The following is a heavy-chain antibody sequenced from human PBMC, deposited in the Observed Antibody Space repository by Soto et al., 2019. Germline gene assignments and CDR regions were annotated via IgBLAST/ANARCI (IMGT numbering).Heavy chain of an antibody. J-gene: IGHJ4*02. CDR1: WFTVSSNY. V-gene: IGHV3-53*01. CDR2: ISGGGST. CDR3: ARGSPSMTYYGEYYFDY. D-gene: IGHD3-10*01. Sequence: EVQLVESGGGLIQPGGSLRLSCAASWFTVSSNYMSWVRQAPGKGLEWVSLISGGGSTYYSDSVKGRFTISRDNSKNTLYLLMKSLRAEDTAVYYCARGSPSMTYYGEYYFDYWGQGSLVTVSS.